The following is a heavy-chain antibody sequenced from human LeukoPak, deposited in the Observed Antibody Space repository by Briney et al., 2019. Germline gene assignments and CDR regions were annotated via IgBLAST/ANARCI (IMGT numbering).Heavy chain of an antibody. CDR3: ARLPPSHLGYFDY. V-gene: IGHV4-59*01. CDR1: GGSISRNY. D-gene: IGHD3-3*02. Sequence: SETLSLTCSVSGGSISRNYWNWIRQPAGKGPDWIGYTYDTGSTIYTPSLKSRVTISLDTSRNQVSLKLISVTAADTAVYYCARLPPSHLGYFDYWGQGIPVTVSS. J-gene: IGHJ4*02. CDR2: TYDTGST.